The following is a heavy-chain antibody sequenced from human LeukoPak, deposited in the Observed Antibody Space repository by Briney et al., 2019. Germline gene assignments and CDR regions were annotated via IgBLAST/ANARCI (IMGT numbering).Heavy chain of an antibody. V-gene: IGHV1-18*01. CDR2: ISTYSGNT. CDR3: ARDPLYSSSWYLVPDY. J-gene: IGHJ4*02. Sequence: ASVKVSCKASGYTFTSYGISWVRQAPGQGLEWMGWISTYSGNTNYAQKLQGRVTMTTDTSTSTAYMELRSLRSDDTAVYYCARDPLYSSSWYLVPDYWGQGTLVTVSS. CDR1: GYTFTSYG. D-gene: IGHD6-13*01.